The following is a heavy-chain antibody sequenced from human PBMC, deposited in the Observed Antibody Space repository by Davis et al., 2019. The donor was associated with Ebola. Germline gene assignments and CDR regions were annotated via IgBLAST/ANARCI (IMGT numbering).Heavy chain of an antibody. V-gene: IGHV3-30-3*01. D-gene: IGHD3-10*01. J-gene: IGHJ4*02. CDR1: GFTFSSYA. CDR3: AARSSY. CDR2: ISYDGSNK. Sequence: GESLKISCAASGFTFSSYAMHWVRQAPGKGLEWVAVISYDGSNKYYADSVKGRFTISRDNSKNTLYLQMNSLRAEDTAVYYCAARSSYWGQGTLVTVSS.